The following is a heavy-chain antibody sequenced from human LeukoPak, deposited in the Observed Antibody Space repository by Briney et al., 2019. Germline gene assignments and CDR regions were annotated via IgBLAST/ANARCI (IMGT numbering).Heavy chain of an antibody. Sequence: GGSLRLSCAPSGFTFRTYGMHWVRQAPGKGREWVTFIRYDGSDKFYADSVKGRFTISRDNSKNTLFLQMNSLRVADTAVYYCAKRADYYDSSRALYDAFDLWGQGTMVTVSS. D-gene: IGHD3-16*01. J-gene: IGHJ3*01. V-gene: IGHV3-30*02. CDR1: GFTFRTYG. CDR3: AKRADYYDSSRALYDAFDL. CDR2: IRYDGSDK.